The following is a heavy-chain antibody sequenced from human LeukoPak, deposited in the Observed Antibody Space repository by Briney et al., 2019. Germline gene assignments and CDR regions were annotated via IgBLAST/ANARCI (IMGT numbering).Heavy chain of an antibody. CDR2: LSSSSSNI. V-gene: IGHV3-48*01. Sequence: AGGSLRLSCAASGFTFSSYSMNWVRQAPGKGLEWLSYLSSSSSNIYCADSVKGRFTISRDNAKNSLYLQMNSLRSEDTALYYCARDRGGIGYYMDVWGKGTTVTVSS. CDR1: GFTFSSYS. J-gene: IGHJ6*03. CDR3: ARDRGGIGYYMDV. D-gene: IGHD3-16*02.